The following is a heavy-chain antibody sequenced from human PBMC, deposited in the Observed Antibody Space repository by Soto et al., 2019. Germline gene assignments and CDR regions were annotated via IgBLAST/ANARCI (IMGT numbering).Heavy chain of an antibody. CDR1: GFTFSSYA. V-gene: IGHV3-23*01. D-gene: IGHD5-18*01. Sequence: GSLRRSCAASGFTFSSYAMSWVRQAPGKGLEWVSGISGSGGSTYYADSVKGRFTISRDNSKNTLYLQMNSLRAEDTAVYYCAKGVDTAMVMFFFDYWGQGTLVTVSS. CDR2: ISGSGGST. J-gene: IGHJ4*02. CDR3: AKGVDTAMVMFFFDY.